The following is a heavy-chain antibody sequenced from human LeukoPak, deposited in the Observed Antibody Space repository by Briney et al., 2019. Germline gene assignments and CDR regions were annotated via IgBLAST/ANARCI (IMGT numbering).Heavy chain of an antibody. D-gene: IGHD3-3*01. J-gene: IGHJ4*02. Sequence: SETLSLTCTVSGGSISSHYWSWIRQPPGKGLEWIGYIYHSGSTNYNPSLKSRVTISVDTSKNQFSLKLSSVTAADTAVYYCARAVFGVVIHFDYWGQGTLVTASS. V-gene: IGHV4-59*11. CDR1: GGSISSHY. CDR2: IYHSGST. CDR3: ARAVFGVVIHFDY.